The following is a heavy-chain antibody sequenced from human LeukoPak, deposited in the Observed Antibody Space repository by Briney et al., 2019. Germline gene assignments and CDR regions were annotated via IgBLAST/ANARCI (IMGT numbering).Heavy chain of an antibody. Sequence: GGSLRLSCAASGFTFSSYWMHWVRQAPGEGLVWVSRINSDGSSTSYADSVKGRFTISRDDAKNTLYLQMNSLRAEDTAVYYCARDRRLYYYDSRDAFDIWGQGTMVTVSS. V-gene: IGHV3-74*01. D-gene: IGHD3-22*01. CDR3: ARDRRLYYYDSRDAFDI. CDR2: INSDGSST. CDR1: GFTFSSYW. J-gene: IGHJ3*02.